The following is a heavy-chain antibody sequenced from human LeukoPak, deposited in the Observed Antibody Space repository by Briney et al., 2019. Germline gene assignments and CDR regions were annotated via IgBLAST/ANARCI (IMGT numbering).Heavy chain of an antibody. Sequence: PSETLSLTCAVYGGSFNGYYWSWIRQPPGKGLEWIGEINHSGSTNYNPSLKSRVTISVDTSKNQFSLKLSSVTAADTAVYYCARGRGTYDSSGYYYPRFDYWGQGTLVTVSS. CDR3: ARGRGTYDSSGYYYPRFDY. D-gene: IGHD3-22*01. V-gene: IGHV4-34*01. CDR1: GGSFNGYY. J-gene: IGHJ4*02. CDR2: INHSGST.